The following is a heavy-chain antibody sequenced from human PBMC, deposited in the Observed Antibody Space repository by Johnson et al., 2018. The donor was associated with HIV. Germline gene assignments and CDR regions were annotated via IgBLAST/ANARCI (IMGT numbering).Heavy chain of an antibody. Sequence: QVQLVESGGGLVKPGGSLRLSCAASGFFFSDYYMSWIRQAPGKGLEWVSYISSSGTTVYYVDSVKGRFSISRDNAKHSLYLQMNSLRAEDTAVYYCARDRGYWDGLDIWGQGTMVTVSS. V-gene: IGHV3-11*04. CDR3: ARDRGYWDGLDI. D-gene: IGHD3-22*01. CDR1: GFFFSDYY. J-gene: IGHJ3*02. CDR2: ISSSGTTV.